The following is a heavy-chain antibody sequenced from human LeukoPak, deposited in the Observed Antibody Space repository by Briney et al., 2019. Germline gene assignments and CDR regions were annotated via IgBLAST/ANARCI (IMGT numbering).Heavy chain of an antibody. CDR2: IYYSGRI. V-gene: IGHV4-59*12. J-gene: IGHJ5*02. D-gene: IGHD2-15*01. Sequence: PSETLSLTCTVSGDFISSYYWNGIRQSPGKGLEWIGYIYYSGRIDYNPSLKSRVTISVDTSKNQFSLKLSSVTAADTAVYYCARVDCSGGSCYPGRWFDPWGQGTLVTVSS. CDR3: ARVDCSGGSCYPGRWFDP. CDR1: GDFISSYY.